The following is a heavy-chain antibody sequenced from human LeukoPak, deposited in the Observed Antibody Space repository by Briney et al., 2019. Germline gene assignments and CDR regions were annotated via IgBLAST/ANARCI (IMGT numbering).Heavy chain of an antibody. J-gene: IGHJ4*02. Sequence: PGGSLRLSCAASGFTFSSYGLHWVRQAPGRGLEWVAFIRYDRNNKYYADSVKGRFTISRDNSKNTLYLQMNSLRTEDTAVYYCAKGTVGAYEIDYWGQGTLVTVSS. V-gene: IGHV3-30*02. CDR2: IRYDRNNK. CDR1: GFTFSSYG. D-gene: IGHD1-26*01. CDR3: AKGTVGAYEIDY.